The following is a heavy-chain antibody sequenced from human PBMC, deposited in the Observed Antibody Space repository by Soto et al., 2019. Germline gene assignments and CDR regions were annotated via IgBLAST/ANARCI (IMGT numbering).Heavy chain of an antibody. CDR3: ARSFGWYAVHS. CDR1: GVSIDSDYW. V-gene: IGHV4-4*02. J-gene: IGHJ5*02. Sequence: QVQLQESGPGLVKASWTLSLKPSGTMSLTCSVSGVSIDSDYWWVWVSQPPGKDLEWLGDMSRGGGPIYKPALKCRDTTSRDKSKNLLTLSRRFMTAADTATYYCARSFGWYAVHSWGPGLLVTVSS. D-gene: IGHD5-18*01. CDR2: MSRGGGP.